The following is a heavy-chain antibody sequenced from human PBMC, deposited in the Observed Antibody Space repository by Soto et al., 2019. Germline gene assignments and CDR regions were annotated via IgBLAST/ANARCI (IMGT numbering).Heavy chain of an antibody. CDR3: ARGGDFCSGIDY. Sequence: QVQLVESGGGVVQPGRSLRLSCAASGFTFSNYAIHWVRQAPGKGLEWVAVISYDGSNKCYGDSVKGRFTISRDNSKNELYLQMSSLKDEDTSVYYCARGGDFCSGIDYWGQGTLVTVSS. CDR2: ISYDGSNK. J-gene: IGHJ4*02. V-gene: IGHV3-30-3*01. D-gene: IGHD3-3*01. CDR1: GFTFSNYA.